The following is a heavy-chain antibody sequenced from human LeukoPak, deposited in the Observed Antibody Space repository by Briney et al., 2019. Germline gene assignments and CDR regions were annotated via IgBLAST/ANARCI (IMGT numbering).Heavy chain of an antibody. Sequence: ASVKVSCKASGDTFSSYAISWVRQAPGQGLEWMGRIIPIFGTANYAQKFQGRVTITADKSTTTAYMELSSLRSEDTALYYCARDRFGGEQNWGQGTLVTVSS. D-gene: IGHD3-16*01. CDR3: ARDRFGGEQN. CDR2: IIPIFGTA. CDR1: GDTFSSYA. V-gene: IGHV1-69*06. J-gene: IGHJ4*02.